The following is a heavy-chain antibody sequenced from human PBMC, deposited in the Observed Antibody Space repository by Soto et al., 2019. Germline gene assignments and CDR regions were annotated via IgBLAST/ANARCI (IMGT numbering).Heavy chain of an antibody. V-gene: IGHV4-39*01. Sequence: QLQLQESGPGLVKPSETLSLTCTVSGGSISSSSYYWGWIRQPPGKGLEWIGSIYYSGSTYYNPSLKSRVTISVDTSKNQFSLKLSSVTAADTAVYYCARRSTVTTGWFDPWGQGTLVTVSS. CDR1: GGSISSSSYY. D-gene: IGHD4-17*01. CDR2: IYYSGST. J-gene: IGHJ5*02. CDR3: ARRSTVTTGWFDP.